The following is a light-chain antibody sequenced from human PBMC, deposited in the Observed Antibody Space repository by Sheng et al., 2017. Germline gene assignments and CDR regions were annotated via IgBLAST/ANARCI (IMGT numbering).Light chain of an antibody. CDR3: QQRSNWPWT. CDR1: QSVSSSY. CDR2: DSS. Sequence: PGERVTLSCRASQSVSSSYLTWYQQKPGQAPRLLIYDSSNRATGIPARFSGSGSGTDFTLTISSLEPEDFAVYFCQQRSNWPWTFGQGTKVEI. V-gene: IGKV3D-20*02. J-gene: IGKJ1*01.